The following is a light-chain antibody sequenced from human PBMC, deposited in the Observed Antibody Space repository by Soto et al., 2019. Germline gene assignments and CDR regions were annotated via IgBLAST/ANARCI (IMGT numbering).Light chain of an antibody. V-gene: IGKV1-5*01. CDR1: QSISSW. J-gene: IGKJ4*01. CDR3: QQYNSYSPLT. CDR2: DAS. Sequence: DIKMTQSPSTLSASVGDRVTITFRASQSISSWLAWYQQKPGKAPKLLIYDASSLESGVPSRFSGSGSGTEFTLTISSLQPDDFATYYCQQYNSYSPLTFGGGTKVDIK.